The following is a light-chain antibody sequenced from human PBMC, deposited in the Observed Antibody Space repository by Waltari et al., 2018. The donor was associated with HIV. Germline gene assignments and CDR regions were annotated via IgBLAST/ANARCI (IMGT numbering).Light chain of an antibody. V-gene: IGLV3-9*01. CDR1: TIGTKD. Sequence: SYELTQPFSVSVALGQTVRITCGGSTIGTKDVHWYQQRAGQAPLLVIFNDRNPPSGFPERFFGSKSRNRATLTIGGAQAGDEADYYCQVWHYSVVFGGGTKLTVL. J-gene: IGLJ3*02. CDR2: NDR. CDR3: QVWHYSVV.